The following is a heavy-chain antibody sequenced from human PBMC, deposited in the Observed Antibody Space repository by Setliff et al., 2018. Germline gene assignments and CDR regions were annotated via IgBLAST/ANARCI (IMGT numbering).Heavy chain of an antibody. Sequence: PGGSLRLSCAASGFTFSEEWMSWVRQAPGKGLEWIGRIKSEIAGGTTDYGAPVKGRVTMTRDTSINTAYMELSSLTSDDTAFYYCVRSGKFGMRFWFDQWGLGTLVTVSS. V-gene: IGHV3-15*01. D-gene: IGHD1-26*01. J-gene: IGHJ5*02. CDR1: GFTFSEEW. CDR2: IKSEIAGGTT. CDR3: VRSGKFGMRFWFDQ.